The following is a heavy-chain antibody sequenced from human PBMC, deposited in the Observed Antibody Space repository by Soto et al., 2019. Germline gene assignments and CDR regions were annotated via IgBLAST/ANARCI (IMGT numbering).Heavy chain of an antibody. CDR2: ILNDGNSK. J-gene: IGHJ4*02. D-gene: IGHD3-3*01. CDR3: ARGALYDYWGGAHFGF. V-gene: IGHV3-33*01. CDR1: VFLFDSYA. Sequence: GGPLSLSSVSIVFLFDSYARPGVRNPPGRGLEWVAVILNDGNSKYYLDSVKGRFTISIDNSNKNGYLQMDSLRADDTALYYWARGALYDYWGGAHFGFGGQGTPVTVSS.